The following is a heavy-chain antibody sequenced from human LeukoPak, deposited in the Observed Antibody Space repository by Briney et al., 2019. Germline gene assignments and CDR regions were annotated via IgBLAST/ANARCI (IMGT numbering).Heavy chain of an antibody. CDR2: VHYSGST. Sequence: SETLSLTRTVSAGSISGYYWSWIRQPPGTALEWIGYVHYSGSTNYSPSLKSRLTISVDTSKNHFSLKLSSVTAADTAVYYCARLISGVGYFDYWGQGSLVTVSS. J-gene: IGHJ4*02. CDR1: AGSISGYY. V-gene: IGHV4-59*08. CDR3: ARLISGVGYFDY. D-gene: IGHD7-27*01.